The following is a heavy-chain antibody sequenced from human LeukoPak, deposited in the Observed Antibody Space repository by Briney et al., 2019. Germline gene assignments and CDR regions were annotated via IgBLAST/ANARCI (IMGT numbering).Heavy chain of an antibody. CDR1: GFTFSSYE. Sequence: GGSLRLSCAASGFTFSSYEMNWVRQAPGKGLEWVSGVSTVGRTYYADSVKGRFTIYRDNSKNTLYLQMNSLRAEDTAVYYCARDLYRIVVVPHYFDYWGQGTLVTVSS. D-gene: IGHD3-22*01. J-gene: IGHJ4*02. CDR3: ARDLYRIVVVPHYFDY. CDR2: VSTVGRT. V-gene: IGHV3-23*01.